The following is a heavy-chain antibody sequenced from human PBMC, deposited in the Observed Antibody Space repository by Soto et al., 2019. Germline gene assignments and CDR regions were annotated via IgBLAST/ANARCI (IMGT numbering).Heavy chain of an antibody. J-gene: IGHJ6*03. Sequence: SETLSLTCAVYGVSFSGYYWSWIRQPPGKGLEWIGEINHSGSTNYNPSLKSRVTISVDTSKNQFSLKLSSVTAADTAVYYCARYCSGGSCYSYYYMDVWGKGTTVTV. CDR1: GVSFSGYY. CDR2: INHSGST. V-gene: IGHV4-34*01. D-gene: IGHD2-15*01. CDR3: ARYCSGGSCYSYYYMDV.